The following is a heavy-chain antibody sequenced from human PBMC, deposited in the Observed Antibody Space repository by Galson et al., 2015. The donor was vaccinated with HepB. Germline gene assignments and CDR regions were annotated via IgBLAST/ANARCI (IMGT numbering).Heavy chain of an antibody. J-gene: IGHJ4*02. CDR2: IYSGGST. D-gene: IGHD3-16*01. V-gene: IGHV3-53*01. Sequence: SLRLSCAASGFTVSSNYMSWVRQAPGKGLEWVSVIYSGGSTYYADSVKGRFTISRDNSKNTLYLQMNSLRAEDTAVYYCARVNPIGGAAVDYWGQGTLVTVSS. CDR3: ARVNPIGGAAVDY. CDR1: GFTVSSNY.